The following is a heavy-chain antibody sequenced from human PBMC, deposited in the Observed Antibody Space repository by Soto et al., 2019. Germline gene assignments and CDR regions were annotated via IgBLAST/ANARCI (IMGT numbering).Heavy chain of an antibody. Sequence: PSETLSLTCAVSGGSFSDYHWSWIRQPPGKGLEWIGEINHSGGTNYNPSLKSRVTISVDTSKNQFSLKLSSVTAADTAVYYCARVHGYSSSWYVWLDPWGQGTLVTVSS. CDR1: GGSFSDYH. CDR3: ARVHGYSSSWYVWLDP. V-gene: IGHV4-34*09. J-gene: IGHJ5*02. D-gene: IGHD6-13*01. CDR2: INHSGGT.